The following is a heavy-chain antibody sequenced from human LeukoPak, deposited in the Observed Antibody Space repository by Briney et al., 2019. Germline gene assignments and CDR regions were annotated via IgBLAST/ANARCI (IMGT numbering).Heavy chain of an antibody. CDR3: ARPAGGFSGYYYN. D-gene: IGHD3-22*01. CDR1: GYSISSGYY. J-gene: IGHJ3*02. CDR2: FYHSGST. Sequence: SETLSLTCTVSGYSISSGYYWGWIRQPPGKGLEWIGSFYHSGSTYYNPSLKSRVTISVDTSKNQFSLKLSSVTAADTAVYYCARPAGGFSGYYYNWGQGTMVTVSS. V-gene: IGHV4-38-2*02.